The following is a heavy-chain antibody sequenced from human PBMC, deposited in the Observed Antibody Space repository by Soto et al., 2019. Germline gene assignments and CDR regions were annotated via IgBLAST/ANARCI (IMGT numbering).Heavy chain of an antibody. V-gene: IGHV1-18*04. CDR2: ISGYNGNT. Sequence: QVQLVQSGAEVKKPGASVKVSCKASVYTFTSYGVSWVRQAPGQGLEWKGWISGYNGNTNYAQKLRGRVTMTTDTSTSTGYRELRSLRSDDTAVYYCARAGKYYYGSGSPYYYGIDVWGERITVTVSS. J-gene: IGHJ6*04. CDR3: ARAGKYYYGSGSPYYYGIDV. CDR1: VYTFTSYG. D-gene: IGHD3-10*01.